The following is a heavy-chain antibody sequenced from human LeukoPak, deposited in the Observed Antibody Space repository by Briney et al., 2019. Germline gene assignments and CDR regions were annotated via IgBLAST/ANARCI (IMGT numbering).Heavy chain of an antibody. D-gene: IGHD3-10*01. V-gene: IGHV4-4*07. CDR1: GGSISSYY. J-gene: IGHJ6*02. CDR2: IYTSGST. Sequence: PSETLSLTCTVSGGSISSYYWSWIRQPAGKGLEWIGRIYTSGSTNYNPSLKSRVTMSVDTSKNQFSLKLSSVTAADTAVYYCASGEGSDPYYYYGMDVWGQGNTVTVSS. CDR3: ASGEGSDPYYYYGMDV.